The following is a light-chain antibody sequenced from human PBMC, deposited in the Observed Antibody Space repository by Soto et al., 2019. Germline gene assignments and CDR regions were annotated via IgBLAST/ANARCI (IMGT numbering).Light chain of an antibody. CDR2: DTS. CDR1: QSLDSF. CDR3: QQRSSWIT. V-gene: IGKV3-11*01. Sequence: EIVMTQSPATLSVSTGERATLSCRASQSLDSFLAWYQQKPGQAPRLLIYDTSNRATGVPARFSGSGSGTDFTLTISSLEPEDFAVYYCQQRSSWITFGQGTRLEIK. J-gene: IGKJ5*01.